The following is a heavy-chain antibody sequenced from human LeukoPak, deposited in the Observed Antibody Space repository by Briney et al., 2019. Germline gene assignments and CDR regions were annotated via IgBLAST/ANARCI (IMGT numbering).Heavy chain of an antibody. J-gene: IGHJ5*01. D-gene: IGHD4-17*01. CDR2: IIPILGIA. CDR3: ASDVTATVTTNWFDP. Sequence: GASVKVSCKASGGTFSSYAISWVRQAPGQGLEWMGRIIPILGIANYAQKFQGRVTITADKSTSTAYMELSSLRSEDTAVYYCASDVTATVTTNWFDPWGQGNTVTVSS. CDR1: GGTFSSYA. V-gene: IGHV1-69*04.